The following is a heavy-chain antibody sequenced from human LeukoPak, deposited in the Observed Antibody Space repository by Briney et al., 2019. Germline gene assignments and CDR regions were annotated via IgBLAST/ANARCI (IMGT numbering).Heavy chain of an antibody. Sequence: PGGSLRLSCEASGFTFSRHAMNWVRQAPEKGLEWVSGISGGSENTFYADSVKGRFTISRDNSRNTLYLQMYGLRADDTALYFCAKGPYSGHSTYFDPWGQGTRVTVSS. V-gene: IGHV3-23*01. CDR3: AKGPYSGHSTYFDP. J-gene: IGHJ5*02. CDR2: ISGGSENT. CDR1: GFTFSRHA. D-gene: IGHD5-12*01.